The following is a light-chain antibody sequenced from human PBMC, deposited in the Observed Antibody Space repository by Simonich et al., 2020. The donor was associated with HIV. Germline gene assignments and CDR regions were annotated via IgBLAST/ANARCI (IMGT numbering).Light chain of an antibody. J-gene: IGKJ5*01. Sequence: DIQMTQSPSTLSASVGDRVTITCRASQSISSWLAWYQQKPGKAPKILIYAASTLQSRVPSRFSGSGSGTDFTLTISSLQPEDFATYYCQQLNSYRTFGQGTRLEIK. CDR3: QQLNSYRT. CDR1: QSISSW. V-gene: IGKV1-9*01. CDR2: AAS.